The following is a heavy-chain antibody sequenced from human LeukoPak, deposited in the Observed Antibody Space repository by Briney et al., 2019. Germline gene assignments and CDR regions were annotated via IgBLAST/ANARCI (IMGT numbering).Heavy chain of an antibody. V-gene: IGHV6-1*01. CDR2: TYYRSKWYN. CDR3: ARIYYDSSGYYYGTPPSSYYFDY. Sequence: SQTLSLTCAISGDSVSSNSAAWNWIRQSPSRGLEWLGRTYYRSKWYNDSAVFVKSRININPDTAKNQFSLQLNSVTPEDTAVYYCARIYYDSSGYYYGTPPSSYYFDYWGQGTLVTVSS. CDR1: GDSVSSNSAA. J-gene: IGHJ4*02. D-gene: IGHD3-22*01.